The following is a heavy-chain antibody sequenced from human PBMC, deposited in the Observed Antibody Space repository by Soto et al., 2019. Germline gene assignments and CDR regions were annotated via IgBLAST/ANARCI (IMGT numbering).Heavy chain of an antibody. Sequence: EVQLVESGGGLVKPGGSLRLSCAASGFTFSNAWMSWVRQAPGKGLEWVGSIKSKTDGGTTDYAAPVKGRFTISRDDSKNTLYLQMNSLKTEDTAVYYCTTDRPFSIQLWPTFDYWGQGTLVTVSS. CDR1: GFTFSNAW. V-gene: IGHV3-15*01. CDR3: TTDRPFSIQLWPTFDY. CDR2: IKSKTDGGTT. J-gene: IGHJ4*02. D-gene: IGHD5-18*01.